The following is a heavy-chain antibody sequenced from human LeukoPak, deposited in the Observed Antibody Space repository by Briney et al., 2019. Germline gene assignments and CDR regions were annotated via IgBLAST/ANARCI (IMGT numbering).Heavy chain of an antibody. Sequence: PSETLSLTCTVSGGSISTFYWSWLRQPAGKGLEWIGRIYTRGSPNYNPSLRSRVTMSVDTSKNQFSLKLSSVTAADTAVYYCARGDGGYEFGYWGQGTLVTVSS. J-gene: IGHJ4*02. CDR1: GGSISTFY. CDR2: IYTRGSP. D-gene: IGHD5-12*01. V-gene: IGHV4-4*07. CDR3: ARGDGGYEFGY.